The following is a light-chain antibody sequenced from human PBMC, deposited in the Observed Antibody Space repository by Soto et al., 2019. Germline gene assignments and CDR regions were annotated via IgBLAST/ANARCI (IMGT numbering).Light chain of an antibody. V-gene: IGKV1-6*01. J-gene: IGKJ1*01. Sequence: AIQMTQSPSSLSASVGDRVTITCRASQDIRNDLGWYQQKPGKAPKLLIYAASTLQSGVSSRFSGSGSGTHVTLTISGLQPDDFATYYCLQDYNYSLAFGQGTRVEIK. CDR1: QDIRND. CDR2: AAS. CDR3: LQDYNYSLA.